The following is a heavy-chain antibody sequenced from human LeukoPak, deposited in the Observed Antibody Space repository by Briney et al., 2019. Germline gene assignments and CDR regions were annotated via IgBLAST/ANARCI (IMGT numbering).Heavy chain of an antibody. J-gene: IGHJ1*01. CDR1: GFTFSSYA. CDR3: AKGRSMVRGACPPFQH. D-gene: IGHD3-10*01. V-gene: IGHV3-23*01. CDR2: ISGSGGST. Sequence: GGSLRLSCAASGFTFSSYAMSWVRQAPGKGLEWVSAISGSGGSTYYADSVKGRFTISRDNSKNTLYLQMNSLRAEDTAVYYCAKGRSMVRGACPPFQHWGQGTLVTVSS.